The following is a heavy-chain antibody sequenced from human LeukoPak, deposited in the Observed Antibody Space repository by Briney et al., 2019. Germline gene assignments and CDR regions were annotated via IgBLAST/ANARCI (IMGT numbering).Heavy chain of an antibody. D-gene: IGHD3-3*01. CDR3: ARGKKRITIFGVVIRNYYFDY. J-gene: IGHJ4*02. CDR1: GGSISSSSYY. CDR2: IYYSGST. Sequence: PSETLSLTCTVSGGSISSSSYYWGWIRQPPGKGLEWIGSIYYSGSTYYNPSLKSRVTISVDTSKNQFSLKLSSVTAADTAVYYCARGKKRITIFGVVIRNYYFDYWGQGTLVTVSS. V-gene: IGHV4-39*07.